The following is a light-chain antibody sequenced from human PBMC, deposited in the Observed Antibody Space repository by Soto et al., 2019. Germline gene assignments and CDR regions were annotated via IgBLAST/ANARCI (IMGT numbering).Light chain of an antibody. CDR3: QSYDSSLSSYV. Sequence: QSVLTQPPSVSGAPGQRVTISCTGSSSNIGAGYDVHWYQQLPGRAPKVLSYGNSNRPSGIPDRCSGSKSGTSASLAITGLQAEDEADYYCQSYDSSLSSYVFGTGTKLTVL. CDR1: SSNIGAGYD. CDR2: GNS. J-gene: IGLJ1*01. V-gene: IGLV1-40*01.